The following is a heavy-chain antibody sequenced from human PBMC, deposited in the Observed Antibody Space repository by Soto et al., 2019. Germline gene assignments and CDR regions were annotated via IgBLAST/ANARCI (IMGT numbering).Heavy chain of an antibody. D-gene: IGHD6-19*01. V-gene: IGHV3-48*02. J-gene: IGHJ4*02. CDR2: ISSSSSAL. CDR1: GFTFITYS. CDR3: ARVRSSGWYFDY. Sequence: GGSLRLSCAASGFTFITYSMNWVRQAPGKGLEWVSYISSSSSALYYADSVKGRFTISRDNAKNSLYLQMNSLRDEDTAVYYCARVRSSGWYFDYWGQGTLVTVSS.